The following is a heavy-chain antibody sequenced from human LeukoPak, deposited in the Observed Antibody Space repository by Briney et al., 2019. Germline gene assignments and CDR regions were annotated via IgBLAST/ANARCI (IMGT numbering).Heavy chain of an antibody. CDR1: GDSISSGAFY. CDR2: IYRGRT. J-gene: IGHJ5*02. Sequence: PSETLSLTCAVSGDSISSGAFYWNWIRQAPGKGPEWIGNIYRGRTRFNPSLTSRVTISLDMSKSQVSLNLTSVTAAGTAIYYCAGEGEYGDSYSWGQGTLVVVSA. V-gene: IGHV4-30-2*01. CDR3: AGEGEYGDSYS. D-gene: IGHD2-21*02.